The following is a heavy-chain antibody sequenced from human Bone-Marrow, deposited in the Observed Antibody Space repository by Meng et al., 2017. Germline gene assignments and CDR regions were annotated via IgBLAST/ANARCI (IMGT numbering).Heavy chain of an antibody. CDR1: GGSISSGGYS. CDR2: IYHSGST. V-gene: IGHV4-30-2*01. J-gene: IGHJ5*02. CDR3: ARARTTNQSKYRNAYNWFDP. Sequence: QLQLQESGSGLVKPSQTLSLTCAVSGGSISSGGYSCSWIRQPPGKGLEWFGYIYHSGSTHYNPSLKSRVIMSVDTSKNQFSLKLYSVTAADTAVYYCARARTTNQSKYRNAYNWFDPWGQGTLVTVSS. D-gene: IGHD2/OR15-2a*01.